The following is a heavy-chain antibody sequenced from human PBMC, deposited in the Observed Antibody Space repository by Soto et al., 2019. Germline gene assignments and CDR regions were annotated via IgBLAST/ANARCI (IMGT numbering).Heavy chain of an antibody. D-gene: IGHD2-2*01. CDR1: GYTFTRYT. J-gene: IGHJ5*02. Sequence: ASVNVSCKDFGYTFTRYTMNWARQAPGQRLEWMGWIKPDNGNTKSSQKFQDRVIITRDTSASTDYMDLSSLRSEDTAVYYCAGGIATDQLNAWGQGNMVTVSS. CDR2: IKPDNGNT. V-gene: IGHV1-3*01. CDR3: AGGIATDQLNA.